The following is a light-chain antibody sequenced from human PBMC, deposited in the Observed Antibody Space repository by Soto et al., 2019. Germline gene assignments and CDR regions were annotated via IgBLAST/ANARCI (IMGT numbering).Light chain of an antibody. V-gene: IGKV1-5*03. J-gene: IGKJ1*01. CDR1: QTISSW. CDR3: QQYHIYSGT. Sequence: DIQMTQSPSTLSGSVGDRVTITCRASQTISSWLAWYQQKPGKPPNLLIYKASTLASGVPSRFSGSGSGTEFTLTINSLQPDDFATYYCQQYHIYSGTFGQGTKGDIK. CDR2: KAS.